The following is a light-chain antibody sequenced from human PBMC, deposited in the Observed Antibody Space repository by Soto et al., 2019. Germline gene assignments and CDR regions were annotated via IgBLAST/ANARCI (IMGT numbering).Light chain of an antibody. Sequence: EIVLTQSPVTLSLSPGERATLSCRARQSVRTYLAWYQVKPGQAPRLLIYDASSRASGVPARFSGSGSGTDFTLTISSLEPEDFALYYCQQRNSWPPITFGQGTRLEIK. CDR1: QSVRTY. CDR2: DAS. J-gene: IGKJ5*01. CDR3: QQRNSWPPIT. V-gene: IGKV3-11*01.